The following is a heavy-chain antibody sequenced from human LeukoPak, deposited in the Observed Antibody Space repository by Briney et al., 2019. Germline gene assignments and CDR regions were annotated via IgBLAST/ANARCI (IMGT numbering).Heavy chain of an antibody. CDR2: IYYSGST. CDR1: GGSISSGGYS. D-gene: IGHD3-10*01. CDR3: ARDPGGAFDI. Sequence: PSETLSLTCAVSGGSISSGGYSWSWIRQPPGKGLEWIGYIYYSGSTYYNPSLKSRVTISVDTSKNQFSLKLSSVTAADTAVYYCARDPGGAFDIWGQGTMVTVSS. V-gene: IGHV4-30-4*07. J-gene: IGHJ3*02.